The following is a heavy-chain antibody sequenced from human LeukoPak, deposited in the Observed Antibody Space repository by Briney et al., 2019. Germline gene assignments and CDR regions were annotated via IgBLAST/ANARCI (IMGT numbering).Heavy chain of an antibody. CDR3: ARDPAYYYDTTAYAFDL. Sequence: SETLSLTCTISGGSINNYYWSWIRQPPGKGLEWIGYIYCGGSTNYNPSLKSRLTISVDTSKNQISLKLNSVTASDTAVYYCARDPAYYYDTTAYAFDLWGQGTMVTVSS. J-gene: IGHJ3*01. CDR1: GGSINNYY. CDR2: IYCGGST. V-gene: IGHV4-59*12. D-gene: IGHD3-22*01.